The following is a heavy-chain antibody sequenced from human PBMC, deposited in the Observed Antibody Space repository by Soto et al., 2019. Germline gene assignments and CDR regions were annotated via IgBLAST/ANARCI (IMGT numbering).Heavy chain of an antibody. J-gene: IGHJ6*02. CDR2: IIPISGTA. CDR1: GGTFSSYA. D-gene: IGHD2-2*01. CDR3: ARSQGSSTSLEIYYYYYYGMDV. V-gene: IGHV1-69*01. Sequence: QVQLVQSGAEVKKPGSSVKVSCKASGGTFSSYAISWVRQAPGQGLEWMGGIIPISGTANYAQKFQGRVTNIADASTSTGSMELSRLRSEDTAVDYCARSQGSSTSLEIYYYYYYGMDVWGQGTTVTVSS.